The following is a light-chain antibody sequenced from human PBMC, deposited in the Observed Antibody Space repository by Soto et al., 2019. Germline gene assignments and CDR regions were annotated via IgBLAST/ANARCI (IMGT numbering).Light chain of an antibody. CDR1: SSDIGGSDF. Sequence: QSALTQPASVSGSPGQSITISCTGTSSDIGGSDFVSWYQQHPSKAPKLVMSEVNNRPSGVSSRFSGSKSGNTASLTISGLQAEDEADYYCCSYTTTNTVVFGGGTKLTVL. V-gene: IGLV2-14*01. CDR2: EVN. J-gene: IGLJ2*01. CDR3: CSYTTTNTVV.